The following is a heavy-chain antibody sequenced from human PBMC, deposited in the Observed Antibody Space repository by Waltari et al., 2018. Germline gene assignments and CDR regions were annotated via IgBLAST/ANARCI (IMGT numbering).Heavy chain of an antibody. CDR1: GGSISSYY. Sequence: QVQLQESGPGLVKPSETLSLTCTVSGGSISSYYWSWIRQPPGKGLEWIGYIYYSGSTNYHPSLKSRVTISVDTAKNQFSLKLSSVTAADTAVYYCARTYEPVVWFDPWGQGTLVTVSS. D-gene: IGHD5-12*01. V-gene: IGHV4-59*08. CDR2: IYYSGST. CDR3: ARTYEPVVWFDP. J-gene: IGHJ5*02.